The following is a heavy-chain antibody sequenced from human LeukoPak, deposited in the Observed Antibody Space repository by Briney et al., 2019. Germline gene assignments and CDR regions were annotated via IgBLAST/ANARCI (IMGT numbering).Heavy chain of an antibody. D-gene: IGHD2-15*01. CDR2: IIPIFGTA. Sequence: ASVKVSCKASGGTFSSYAISWVRQAPGQGLEWMGGIIPIFGTANYAQKFQGRVTITADESTSTAYMELSSLRSEDTAVYYCAQDCSGGSCYGDYWGQGTLVTVSS. CDR3: AQDCSGGSCYGDY. CDR1: GGTFSSYA. J-gene: IGHJ4*02. V-gene: IGHV1-69*13.